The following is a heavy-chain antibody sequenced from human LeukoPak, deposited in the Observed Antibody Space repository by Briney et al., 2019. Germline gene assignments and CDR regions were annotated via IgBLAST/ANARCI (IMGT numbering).Heavy chain of an antibody. V-gene: IGHV4-59*08. CDR1: GGSISSYY. CDR3: ARHTFQYYSGGSCSKAGTQNWFDP. D-gene: IGHD2-15*01. J-gene: IGHJ5*02. CDR2: IYYSGST. Sequence: SETLSLTCTVSGGSISSYYWSWIQQPPGKGLEWIGYIYYSGSTNYNPSLKSRVTISVDTSKNQFSLKLSSVTAADTAVYYCARHTFQYYSGGSCSKAGTQNWFDPWGQGTLVTVSS.